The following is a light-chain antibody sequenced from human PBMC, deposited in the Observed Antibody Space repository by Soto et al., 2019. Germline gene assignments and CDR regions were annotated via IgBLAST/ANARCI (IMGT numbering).Light chain of an antibody. J-gene: IGKJ1*01. V-gene: IGKV3-20*01. CDR3: QQYGSSPLT. Sequence: EIVLTQSPGTLSLSPGERGTLSCRASQSVSSNYLAWYQQKPGQAPRLLIYGASIRVTGIPDRFRGSGSGTEFTLTISRLEPEDFVVYYCQQYGSSPLTFGQGTKVEIK. CDR2: GAS. CDR1: QSVSSNY.